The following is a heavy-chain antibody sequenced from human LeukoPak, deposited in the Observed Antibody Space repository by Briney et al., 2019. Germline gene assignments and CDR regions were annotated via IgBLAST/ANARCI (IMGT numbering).Heavy chain of an antibody. CDR3: ARYMIRGIKPFDY. CDR1: GYTFNGYY. J-gene: IGHJ4*02. D-gene: IGHD3-10*01. V-gene: IGHV1-2*02. CDR2: INPNSGDT. Sequence: ASVKVSCKASGYTFNGYYMHWVRQAPGQGLEWMGWINPNSGDTKYAQTSQGRVSMTRDTSIRTAYMELSRLRSDDTAVYYCARYMIRGIKPFDYWGQGTLVIVSS.